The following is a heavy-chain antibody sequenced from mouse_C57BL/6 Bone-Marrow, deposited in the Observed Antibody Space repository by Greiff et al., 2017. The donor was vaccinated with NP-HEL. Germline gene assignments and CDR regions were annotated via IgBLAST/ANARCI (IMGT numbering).Heavy chain of an antibody. Sequence: VQLQQSGAELARPGASVKLSCKASGYTFTSYGISWVKQRTGQGLEWIGEIYPRSGNTYYKEKFTGKATLTADKSYSTAYRELRSLTSEDSAVYFSERQGGSSSYYCDYWGQGTTRTVSS. CDR2: IYPRSGNT. V-gene: IGHV1-81*01. CDR1: GYTFTSYG. D-gene: IGHD1-1*01. J-gene: IGHJ2*01. CDR3: ERQGGSSSYYCDY.